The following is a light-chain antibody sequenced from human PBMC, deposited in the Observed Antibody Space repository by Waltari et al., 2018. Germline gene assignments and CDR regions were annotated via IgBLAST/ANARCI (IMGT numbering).Light chain of an antibody. J-gene: IGKJ2*01. V-gene: IGKV3-20*01. CDR1: QTLSARY. CDR2: GAS. CDR3: HQSAGSPQT. Sequence: EIVMTQSPGILSLSPGERATRYCRASQTLSARYLAWYQHRPGQPPRLVIFGASSRAAGVPDRFSGRGSATDFTLTITRLEPEDFTMYFCHQSAGSPQTFGQGTKLDIK.